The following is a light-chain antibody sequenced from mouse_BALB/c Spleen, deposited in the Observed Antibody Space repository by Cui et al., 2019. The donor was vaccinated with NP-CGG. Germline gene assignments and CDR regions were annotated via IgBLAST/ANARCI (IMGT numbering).Light chain of an antibody. CDR3: ALWYSNHWV. CDR2: GTN. J-gene: IGLJ1*01. CDR1: TGAVTTSNY. V-gene: IGLV1*01. Sequence: QAVVTRESALTTSPGETVTLTCRSSTGAVTTSNYANWVQEKPDDLFIGLIGGTNNRVPGVPARFSGSLVGDKAALTITGAQTEDEAIYFCALWYSNHWVFGGGTKLTVL.